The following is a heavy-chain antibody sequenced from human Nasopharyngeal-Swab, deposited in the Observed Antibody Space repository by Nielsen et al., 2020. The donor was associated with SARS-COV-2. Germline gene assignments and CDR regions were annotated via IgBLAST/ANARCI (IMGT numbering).Heavy chain of an antibody. D-gene: IGHD3-3*01. J-gene: IGHJ4*02. CDR1: GGSIASSRHR. CDR3: ARLDPFGSEDK. V-gene: IGHV4-39*02. CDR2: ILVNRYT. Sequence: SETLFLTCTVSGGSIASSRHRWGWIRQPPGKGLQWIGQILVNRYTEYHPSVRGRITVYADTSENYFSLRLSSVTAADTAVYYCARLDPFGSEDKWGQGTLVTVSS.